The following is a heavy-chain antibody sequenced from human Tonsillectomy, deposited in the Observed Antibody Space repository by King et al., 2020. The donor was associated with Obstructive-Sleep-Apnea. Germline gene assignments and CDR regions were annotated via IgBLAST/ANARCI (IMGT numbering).Heavy chain of an antibody. Sequence: VQLVESGGGLVQPGRSLRLSCTASGFTFGDYALTWFRQAPGKGPEWVGFIRAKLYGGTPDYAASVKGRFTISRDDSKSIAYLQMDSLKTEDTAVYYCARDYFGSGSYFFGHWGQGTLVTVSS. V-gene: IGHV3-49*03. D-gene: IGHD3-10*01. CDR2: IRAKLYGGTP. CDR3: ARDYFGSGSYFFGH. CDR1: GFTFGDYA. J-gene: IGHJ4*02.